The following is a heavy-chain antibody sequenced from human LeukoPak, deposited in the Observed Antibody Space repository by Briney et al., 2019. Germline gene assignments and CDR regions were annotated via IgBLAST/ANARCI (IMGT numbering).Heavy chain of an antibody. V-gene: IGHV3-11*01. CDR3: ARGLVPGGLYADF. CDR2: ISSSGGTI. Sequence: GGSLRLSCAASGFTFSDYYMNWIRQAPGKGLEWVSYISSSGGTIYYADSVKGRFTISRDNAKNSLYLQMDSLRAEDTAVYYCARGLVPGGLYADFWGQGTLVTVSS. J-gene: IGHJ4*02. D-gene: IGHD2-2*02. CDR1: GFTFSDYY.